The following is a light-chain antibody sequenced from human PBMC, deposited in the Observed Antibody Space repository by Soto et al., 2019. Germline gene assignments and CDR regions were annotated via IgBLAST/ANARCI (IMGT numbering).Light chain of an antibody. J-gene: IGLJ2*01. CDR1: NIGSKN. CDR3: QVRDSSTVV. V-gene: IGLV3-9*01. Sequence: SYELTQPLSVSVALGQTARITCGGNNIGSKNVHWYQQKPGQAPVLVIYRDSNRPSGIPERFSGSNSGNTATLTISRAQGGDEADYYCQVRDSSTVVFGGGTKVTVL. CDR2: RDS.